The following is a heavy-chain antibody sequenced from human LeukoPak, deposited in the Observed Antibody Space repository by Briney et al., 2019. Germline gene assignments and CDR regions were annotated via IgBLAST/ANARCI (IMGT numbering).Heavy chain of an antibody. V-gene: IGHV4-39*01. CDR2: IYYSGST. D-gene: IGHD5-18*01. J-gene: IGHJ6*02. CDR1: GGSISSSSYY. CDR3: ASPLWIQLGGAGYCGMDV. Sequence: SETLSLTCTVSGGSISSSSYYWGWIRQPPGKGLEWIGSIYYSGSTYYNPSLKSRVTISVDTSKNQFSLKLSSVTAADTAVYYCASPLWIQLGGAGYCGMDVWGQGTTVTVSS.